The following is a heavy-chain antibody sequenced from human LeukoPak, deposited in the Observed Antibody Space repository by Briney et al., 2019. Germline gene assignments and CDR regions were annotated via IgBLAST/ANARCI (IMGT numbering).Heavy chain of an antibody. CDR1: GGSFSGYY. J-gene: IGHJ4*02. V-gene: IGHV4-34*01. CDR3: ACQWELLSEVYYFDY. Sequence: SETLSLTCAVYGGSFSGYYWSWIRQPPGKGLEWIGEINHSGSTNYNPSLKSRVTISVDTSKNQFSLKLSSVTAADTAVYYCACQWELLSEVYYFDYWGQGTLVTVSS. CDR2: INHSGST. D-gene: IGHD1-26*01.